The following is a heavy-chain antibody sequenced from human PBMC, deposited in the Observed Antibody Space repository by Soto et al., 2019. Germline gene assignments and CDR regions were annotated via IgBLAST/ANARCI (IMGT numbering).Heavy chain of an antibody. Sequence: PGESLKISCKGSGYSFTSYWISWVRQMPGKGLEWMGRIDPSDSYTNYSPSFQGHVTISADKSISTAYLQWSSLKASDTAMYYCASGGYCSSTSCYYYYGMDVWGQGTTVTVSS. CDR1: GYSFTSYW. J-gene: IGHJ6*02. CDR2: IDPSDSYT. CDR3: ASGGYCSSTSCYYYYGMDV. V-gene: IGHV5-10-1*01. D-gene: IGHD2-2*01.